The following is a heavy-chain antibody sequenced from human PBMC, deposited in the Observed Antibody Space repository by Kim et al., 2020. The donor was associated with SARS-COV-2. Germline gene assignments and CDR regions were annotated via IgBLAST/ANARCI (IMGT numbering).Heavy chain of an antibody. V-gene: IGHV6-1*01. CDR3: ARDLGIKEGLFDY. D-gene: IGHD1-26*01. Sequence: YAVSVKSRITINPDTSKNQFSLQLNSVTPEDTAVYYCARDLGIKEGLFDYWGQGTLVTVSS. J-gene: IGHJ4*02.